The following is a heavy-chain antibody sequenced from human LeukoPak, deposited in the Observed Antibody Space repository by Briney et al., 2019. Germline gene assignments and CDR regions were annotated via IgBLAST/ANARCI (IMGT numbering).Heavy chain of an antibody. CDR3: ARSLTMVRAYVY. D-gene: IGHD3-10*01. CDR2: IQYDGSNK. CDR1: GFTFSSYG. V-gene: IGHV3-30*02. Sequence: GGSLRLSCAASGFTFSSYGMSWVRQAPGKGLEWVTFIQYDGSNKYYADSVKGRFTISRDNSKNTVYLQMNSLRTEDTAVYYCARSLTMVRAYVYWGQGTLVTVSS. J-gene: IGHJ4*02.